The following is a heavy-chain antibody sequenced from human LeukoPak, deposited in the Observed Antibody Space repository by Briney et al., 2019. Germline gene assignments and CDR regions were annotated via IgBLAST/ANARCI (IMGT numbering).Heavy chain of an antibody. CDR3: ARVWYYDSSGYLDY. CDR2: IYSGGST. CDR1: GFTVSSNY. Sequence: PGGSLRLSCAASGFTVSSNYMSWVRQAPGKGLEWVSVIYSGGSTYYADSVKGRFTISRDNSKNTLYLQMNSVRAEDTAVYYCARVWYYDSSGYLDYWGQGTLVTVSS. J-gene: IGHJ4*02. V-gene: IGHV3-66*01. D-gene: IGHD3-22*01.